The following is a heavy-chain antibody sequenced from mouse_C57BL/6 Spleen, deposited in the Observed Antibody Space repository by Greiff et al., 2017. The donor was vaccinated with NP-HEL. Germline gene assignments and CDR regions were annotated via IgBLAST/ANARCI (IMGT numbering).Heavy chain of an antibody. J-gene: IGHJ1*03. CDR3: GRGAYYYGNWYFDV. Sequence: QVTLKESGAELVRPGTSVKMSCKASGYTFTNYWIGWAKQRPGHGLEWIGDIYPGGGYTNYNEKFKGKATLTADKSSSTAYMQFSSLTSEDSAIDYCGRGAYYYGNWYFDVWGTGTTVTVSS. CDR2: IYPGGGYT. V-gene: IGHV1-63*01. D-gene: IGHD1-1*01. CDR1: GYTFTNYW.